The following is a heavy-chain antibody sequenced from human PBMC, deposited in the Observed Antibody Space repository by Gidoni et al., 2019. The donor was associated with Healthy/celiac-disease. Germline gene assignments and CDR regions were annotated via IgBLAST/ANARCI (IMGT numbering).Heavy chain of an antibody. D-gene: IGHD1-26*01. J-gene: IGHJ3*02. CDR1: GFTFAAYA. Sequence: EVQLVESGGGLVQPGRSLRLSCAASGFTFAAYAMHWVRQAPGKGLEWVSGISWNSGSIGYADSVKGRFTISRDNAKNSLYLQMNSLRAEDTALYYCAKGGSGEWETPPSPGGHGGAFDIWGQGTMVTVSS. V-gene: IGHV3-9*01. CDR3: AKGGSGEWETPPSPGGHGGAFDI. CDR2: ISWNSGSI.